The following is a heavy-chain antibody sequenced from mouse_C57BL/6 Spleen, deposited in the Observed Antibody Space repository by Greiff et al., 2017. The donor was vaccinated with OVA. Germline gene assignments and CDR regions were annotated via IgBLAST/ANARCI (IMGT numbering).Heavy chain of an antibody. CDR2: IYPGDGDT. J-gene: IGHJ3*01. D-gene: IGHD2-4*01. CDR3: AREGYDYDGSWFAY. Sequence: VKLMESGPELVKPGASVKISCKASGYAFSSSWMNWVKQRPGQGLEWIGRIYPGDGDTNYNGKFKVKATLTADKSSSTAYMQLSSLTSEYSAVYFCAREGYDYDGSWFAYWGQGTLVTVSA. V-gene: IGHV1-82*01. CDR1: GYAFSSSW.